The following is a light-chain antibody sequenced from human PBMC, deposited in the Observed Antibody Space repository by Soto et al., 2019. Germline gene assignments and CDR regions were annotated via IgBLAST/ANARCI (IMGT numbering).Light chain of an antibody. CDR2: GAS. V-gene: IGKV3-15*01. Sequence: EIVMTQSPATLSVSPGERATRSCRASQSVSSNLAWYQQKPGQAPRLLIYGASTRATGIPARFSGSGSGTEFTLTISSLQSEDFAVYYCQQYNNWPPTFGQGTKADIK. CDR1: QSVSSN. CDR3: QQYNNWPPT. J-gene: IGKJ1*01.